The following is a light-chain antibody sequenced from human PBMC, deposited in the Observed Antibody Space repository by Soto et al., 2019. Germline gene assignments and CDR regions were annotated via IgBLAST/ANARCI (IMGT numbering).Light chain of an antibody. CDR1: QSVSSY. CDR2: DAS. J-gene: IGKJ3*01. CDR3: QQRSNWAPIFT. V-gene: IGKV3-11*01. Sequence: EIVLTQSPATLSLSPGERATLSCRASQSVSSYLAWYQQKPGQAPRLLIYDASNRATGIPARFSGSGSGTGFTLTISCLEPEDFAVYYCQQRSNWAPIFTFGPGTKVDIK.